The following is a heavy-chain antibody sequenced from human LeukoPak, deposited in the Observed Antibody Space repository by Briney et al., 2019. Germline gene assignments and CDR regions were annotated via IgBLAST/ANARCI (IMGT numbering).Heavy chain of an antibody. CDR3: AKAGRILRYFDY. CDR2: ISGSGGST. Sequence: GGSLRLSCAASGFTFSSYAMSWARQAPGKGLEWVSAISGSGGSTYYADSVKGRFTISRDNSKNTLYLQMNSLRAEDTAVYYCAKAGRILRYFDYWGQGTLVTVSS. J-gene: IGHJ4*02. V-gene: IGHV3-23*01. D-gene: IGHD3-16*01. CDR1: GFTFSSYA.